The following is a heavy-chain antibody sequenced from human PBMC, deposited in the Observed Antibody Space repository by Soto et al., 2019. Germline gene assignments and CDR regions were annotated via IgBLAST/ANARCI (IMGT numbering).Heavy chain of an antibody. Sequence: EVQLVESGGGLVQPGGSLRLSCAASGFTFNSNSMTWVRQAPGKGLEWVSYISSGSSTISYADSVKGRFTISRDNAKNSLYLQMNSLRDEDTAVYYCATGRRYFDCWGQGTLVTVSS. CDR1: GFTFNSNS. CDR3: ATGRRYFDC. CDR2: ISSGSSTI. V-gene: IGHV3-48*02. J-gene: IGHJ4*02.